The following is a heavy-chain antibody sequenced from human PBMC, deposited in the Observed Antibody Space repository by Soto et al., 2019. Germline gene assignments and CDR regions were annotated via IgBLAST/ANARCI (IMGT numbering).Heavy chain of an antibody. Sequence: SETLSLTCTVSGGSISSYYWSWIRQPPGKGLEWIGYIYYSGSTNYNPSLKSRVTISVDTSKNQFPLKLSSVTAADMAVYYWASLEMEPAAGHYYYGMDVWGQGTTVTVS. CDR1: GGSISSYY. CDR2: IYYSGST. J-gene: IGHJ6*02. CDR3: ASLEMEPAAGHYYYGMDV. V-gene: IGHV4-59*01. D-gene: IGHD1-1*01.